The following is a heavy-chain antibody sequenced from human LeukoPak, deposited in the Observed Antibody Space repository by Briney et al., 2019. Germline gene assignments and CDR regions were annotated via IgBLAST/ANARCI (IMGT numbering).Heavy chain of an antibody. CDR3: ARDYPMVRWFDP. D-gene: IGHD3-10*01. J-gene: IGHJ5*02. CDR1: GGSISSYY. Sequence: SETLSLTCTVSGGSISSYYWSWIRQPAGKGLEWIGRIYTSGSTNYNPSLKSRVTMSVDTSKDQFSLKLSSVTAADTAVYYCARDYPMVRWFDPWGQGTLVTVSS. V-gene: IGHV4-4*07. CDR2: IYTSGST.